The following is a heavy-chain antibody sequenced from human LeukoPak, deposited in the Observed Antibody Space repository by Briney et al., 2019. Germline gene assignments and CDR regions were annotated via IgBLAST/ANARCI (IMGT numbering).Heavy chain of an antibody. CDR1: GGSISSGGYY. CDR3: ARRLAAAKEPFDY. J-gene: IGHJ4*02. V-gene: IGHV4-31*03. Sequence: PSQTLSLTCTVSGGSISSGGYYWSWIRQHPEKGLEWIGYIYYSGSTYYNPSLKSRVTISVDTSKNQFSLKLSSVTAADTAVYYCARRLAAAKEPFDYWGQGTLVTVSS. CDR2: IYYSGST. D-gene: IGHD6-13*01.